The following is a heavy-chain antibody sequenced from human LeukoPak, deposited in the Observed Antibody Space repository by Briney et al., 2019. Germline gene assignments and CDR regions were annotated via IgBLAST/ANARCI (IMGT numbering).Heavy chain of an antibody. CDR1: GFTFSSYG. CDR2: IGSAGDT. D-gene: IGHD3-16*01. Sequence: GGSLRLSCAASGFTFSSYGMHWVRQVAGKGLEWVSGIGSAGDTYYPGSVKGRFTISRENAKNSLYLQINSLRAGDTAVYYCARALPFYGFDYWGQGTLVTVSS. J-gene: IGHJ4*02. V-gene: IGHV3-13*04. CDR3: ARALPFYGFDY.